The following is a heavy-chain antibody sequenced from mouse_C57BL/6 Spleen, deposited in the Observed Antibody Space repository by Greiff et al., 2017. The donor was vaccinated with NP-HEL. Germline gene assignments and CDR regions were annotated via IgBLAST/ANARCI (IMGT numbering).Heavy chain of an antibody. CDR3: ARAGTRYVDV. Sequence: QVQLQQSGPELVKPGASVKISCKASGYAFSSSWMNWVKQRPGKGLEWIGRIYPGDGDTNYNGKFKGKATLTADKSSSTAYMQLSSLTSEDSSVYFCARAGTRYVDVWGTGTTVTVSS. D-gene: IGHD4-1*01. CDR2: IYPGDGDT. CDR1: GYAFSSSW. V-gene: IGHV1-82*01. J-gene: IGHJ1*03.